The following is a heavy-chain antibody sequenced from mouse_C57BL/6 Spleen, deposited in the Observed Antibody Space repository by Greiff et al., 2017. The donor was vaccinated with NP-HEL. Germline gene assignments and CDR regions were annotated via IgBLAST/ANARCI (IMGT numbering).Heavy chain of an antibody. V-gene: IGHV3-6*01. CDR3: ARGYYDYGNFDY. CDR1: GYSITSGYY. Sequence: EVQLQESGPGLVKPSQSLSLTCSVTGYSITSGYYWNWIRQFPGNKLEWMGYISYDGSNNYNPSLKNRISITRDTSKNQFFLKLNSVTTEDTATYYCARGYYDYGNFDYWGQGTTRTVSS. D-gene: IGHD2-4*01. J-gene: IGHJ2*01. CDR2: ISYDGSN.